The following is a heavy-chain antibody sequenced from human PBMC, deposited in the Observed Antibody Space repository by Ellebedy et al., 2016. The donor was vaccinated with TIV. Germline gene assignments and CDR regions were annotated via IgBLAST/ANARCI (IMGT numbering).Heavy chain of an antibody. CDR2: INSGTSII. V-gene: IGHV3-48*01. J-gene: IGHJ6*02. D-gene: IGHD1-26*01. CDR1: GFSISSHY. CDR3: ARARDLVGTTDYYYGMDV. Sequence: PGGSLRLSCAASGFSISSHYMNWVRQAPGKGLEWVSYINSGTSIIYYADSVKGRFTISRDKAKNSLYLQMNSLRAEDTAVYYCARARDLVGTTDYYYGMDVWGQGTTVTVSS.